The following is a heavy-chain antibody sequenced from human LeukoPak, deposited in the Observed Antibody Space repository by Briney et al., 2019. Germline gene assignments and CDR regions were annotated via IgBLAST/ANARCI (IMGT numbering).Heavy chain of an antibody. CDR1: GFTFSSYS. CDR3: AKAARGFSYAVGKPFDY. V-gene: IGHV3-23*01. CDR2: ISGSGGST. Sequence: GGSLSLSCAASGFTFSSYSMSWVSQAPGKGLEWVSAISGSGGSTSYADAVKGRFTISRDNSKNTLYLQMNSLRAEDTAVYYCAKAARGFSYAVGKPFDYWGQGTLVTVSS. J-gene: IGHJ4*02. D-gene: IGHD2-2*01.